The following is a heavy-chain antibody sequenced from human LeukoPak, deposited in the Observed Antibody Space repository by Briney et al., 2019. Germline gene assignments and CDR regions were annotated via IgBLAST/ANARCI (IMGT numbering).Heavy chain of an antibody. Sequence: GGSLRLSCAASGFTFDDYAMHWVRQAPGKGLEWVSGISWNSGSIGYADSVKGRFTISRDNAKNSLYLQMNSLRAEDMALYYCAKGPRYSSGWYYFDYWGQGTLVTVSS. CDR3: AKGPRYSSGWYYFDY. D-gene: IGHD6-19*01. CDR1: GFTFDDYA. CDR2: ISWNSGSI. J-gene: IGHJ4*02. V-gene: IGHV3-9*03.